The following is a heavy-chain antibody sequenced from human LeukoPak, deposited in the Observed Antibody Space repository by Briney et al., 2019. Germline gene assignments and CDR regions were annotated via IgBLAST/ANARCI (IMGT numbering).Heavy chain of an antibody. CDR3: AKDHGAEVGVDY. J-gene: IGHJ4*02. D-gene: IGHD1-26*01. CDR1: GFTFSSYG. V-gene: IGHV3-30*18. Sequence: GGSLRLSCAASGFTFSSYGMHWVRQAPGKGLEWVAVISYDGSNKYYADSVKGRFTISRDNSKNTLYLQMNSLRAEDTAVYYCAKDHGAEVGVDYWGQGTLVTVSS. CDR2: ISYDGSNK.